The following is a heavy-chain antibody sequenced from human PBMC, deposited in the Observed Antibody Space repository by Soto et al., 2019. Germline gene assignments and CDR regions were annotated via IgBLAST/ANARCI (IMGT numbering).Heavy chain of an antibody. J-gene: IGHJ6*02. CDR2: IVVGSGNT. CDR3: AAGGWQRRYYGMDV. CDR1: GFTFTSSA. D-gene: IGHD2-15*01. V-gene: IGHV1-58*01. Sequence: ASVKVSCKASGFTFTSSAVQWVRQARGQRLEWIGWIVVGSGNTNYAQKFQERVTITRDMSTSTAYMELSSLRSEDTAVYYCAAGGWQRRYYGMDVWGQGTTVTVSS.